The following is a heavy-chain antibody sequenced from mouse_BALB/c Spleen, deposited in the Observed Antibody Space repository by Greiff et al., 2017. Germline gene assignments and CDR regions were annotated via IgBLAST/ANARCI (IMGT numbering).Heavy chain of an antibody. Sequence: VQLKESGAELVRPGSSVKISCKASGYAFSSYWMNWVKQRPGQGLEWIGQIYPGDGDTNYNGKFKGKATLTADKSSSTAYMQLSSLTSEDSAVYFCASTMITTFDYWGQGTTLTVSS. V-gene: IGHV1-80*01. D-gene: IGHD2-4*01. J-gene: IGHJ2*01. CDR3: ASTMITTFDY. CDR2: IYPGDGDT. CDR1: GYAFSSYW.